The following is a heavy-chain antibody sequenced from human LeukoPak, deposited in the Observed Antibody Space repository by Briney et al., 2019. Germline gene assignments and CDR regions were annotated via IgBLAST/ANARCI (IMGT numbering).Heavy chain of an antibody. CDR1: GFIVSNNY. D-gene: IGHD3-22*01. CDR3: ARGCFYERSGYCPFDY. CDR2: IYSGGGT. Sequence: GGSLRLSCAASGFIVSNNYMNWVRQAPGKGLEWVSIIYSGGGTYYADSVKGRFTISRDNSKNTLYLQMNSLRADSTAVYYCARGCFYERSGYCPFDYWGPGTLVTVSS. J-gene: IGHJ4*02. V-gene: IGHV3-53*01.